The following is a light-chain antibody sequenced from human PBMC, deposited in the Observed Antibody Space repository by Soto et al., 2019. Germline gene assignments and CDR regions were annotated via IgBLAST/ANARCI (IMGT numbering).Light chain of an antibody. Sequence: SALTQPPSASGSPGQSVIISCTGTSSDVGGYNYVSWYQQHPGKAPKLMIYEVSKRPSGVPDRFSGSKSGNTASLTVSGLQAEDEADYYCSSYAGSNNLGVFGTGTKVTVL. CDR3: SSYAGSNNLGV. CDR2: EVS. V-gene: IGLV2-8*01. J-gene: IGLJ1*01. CDR1: SSDVGGYNY.